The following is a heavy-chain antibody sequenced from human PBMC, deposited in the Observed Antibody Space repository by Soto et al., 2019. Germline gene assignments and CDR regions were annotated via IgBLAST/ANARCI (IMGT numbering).Heavy chain of an antibody. J-gene: IGHJ5*02. CDR3: ARSDWFDP. CDR1: GFTFSTYW. V-gene: IGHV3-74*01. Sequence: LRLSCAASGFTFSTYWMHWVRQAPGKGLVWVSRIKSDGSSTSYADSVKGRFTISRDNAKNTLYLQMNSLRVEDTAVYYCARSDWFDPWGQGTLVTVSS. CDR2: IKSDGSST.